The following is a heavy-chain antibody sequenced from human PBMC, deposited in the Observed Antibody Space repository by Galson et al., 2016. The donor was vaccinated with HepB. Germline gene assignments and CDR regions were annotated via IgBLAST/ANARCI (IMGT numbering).Heavy chain of an antibody. CDR3: AKDRAYYSETSGGY. CDR1: GFTFSSYA. J-gene: IGHJ4*02. D-gene: IGHD3-10*01. CDR2: TSGTGTTT. Sequence: SLRLSCAVSGFTFSSYAMSWVRQAPGKGLEWVSATSGTGTTTFYADSVKGRITISRDNSKNTLYLQMNSLRAEDSAIYYCAKDRAYYSETSGGYWGQGTLVTVSS. V-gene: IGHV3-23*01.